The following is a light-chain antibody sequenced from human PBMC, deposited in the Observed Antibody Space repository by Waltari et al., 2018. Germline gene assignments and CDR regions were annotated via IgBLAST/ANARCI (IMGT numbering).Light chain of an antibody. CDR2: YNS. CDR1: EIGTKS. Sequence: SYVLTQPPSVSVAPGQTARITCGGDEIGTKSVHWYQQKPGQAPVLLIYYNSDRPSGIPESFSAANSGNTATLTITRVEAGNEADYYCQVWDSSRDQYVFGTGTKVTVL. CDR3: QVWDSSRDQYV. J-gene: IGLJ1*01. V-gene: IGLV3-21*04.